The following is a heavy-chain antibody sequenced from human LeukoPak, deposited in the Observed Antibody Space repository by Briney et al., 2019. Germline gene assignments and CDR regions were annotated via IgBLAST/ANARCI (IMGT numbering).Heavy chain of an antibody. CDR3: FVGPHPYDSGDWPPN. D-gene: IGHD3-10*01. V-gene: IGHV3-66*01. J-gene: IGHJ4*02. CDR2: MYSGGSI. CDR1: GLTVTNNY. Sequence: GGSLRLSCEASGLTVTNNYMSWVRQPPGKGLEWVSVMYSGGSIYYGDSAKGRFTISRDNSKNTVYLQMNTLRSDDTAVYYCFVGPHPYDSGDWPPNWGQGTLVTVPS.